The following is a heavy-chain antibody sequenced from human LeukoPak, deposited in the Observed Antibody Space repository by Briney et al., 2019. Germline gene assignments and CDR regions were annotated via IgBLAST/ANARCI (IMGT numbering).Heavy chain of an antibody. J-gene: IGHJ3*02. D-gene: IGHD2-21*01. CDR1: GFTFDCCG. CDR2: IRNVGNDK. V-gene: IGHV3-30*02. CDR3: ARDATYLDAFDI. Sequence: PGGSLRLSCAASGFTFDCCGMHWVRQAPGKGLEWVAFIRNVGNDKYYADSVKGRFFISRDNSKNTLFLHINSLRAEDTAVYYCARDATYLDAFDIWGQGTMVTVSS.